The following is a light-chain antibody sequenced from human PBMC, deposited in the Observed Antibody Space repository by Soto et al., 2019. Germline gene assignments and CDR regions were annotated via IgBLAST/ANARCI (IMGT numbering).Light chain of an antibody. Sequence: EIVMTQSPATLSVSPGERATLSCRASQSVSSNLAWYQQKPGQAPRLLIYGASTRATGIPARFSGSGSGTEFTLAISSLQSEDFADYYCQQYKNWPPNTFGQGTKLEIK. CDR3: QQYKNWPPNT. V-gene: IGKV3-15*01. CDR2: GAS. CDR1: QSVSSN. J-gene: IGKJ2*01.